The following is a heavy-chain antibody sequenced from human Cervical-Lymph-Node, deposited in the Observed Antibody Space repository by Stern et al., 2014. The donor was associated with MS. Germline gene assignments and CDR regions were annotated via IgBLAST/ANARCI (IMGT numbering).Heavy chain of an antibody. D-gene: IGHD5-18*01. CDR2: ISAYNGET. Sequence: QVQLVESGAEVKKPGASVKVSCTASGYTFTDYAISWVRQAPGQGLEWMAWISAYNGETSFAQEVQGKVSLTTDTATSTAYMELRSLRSDDTAVYYCAVLSVDADFDYWGQGTLVTVSS. V-gene: IGHV1-18*01. J-gene: IGHJ4*02. CDR1: GYTFTDYA. CDR3: AVLSVDADFDY.